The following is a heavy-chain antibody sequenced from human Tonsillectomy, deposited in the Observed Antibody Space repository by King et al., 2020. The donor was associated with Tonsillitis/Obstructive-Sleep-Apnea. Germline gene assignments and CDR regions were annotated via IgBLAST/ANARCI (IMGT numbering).Heavy chain of an antibody. CDR3: ARDSSYYDFWSGYYSRGYFDY. V-gene: IGHV4-4*02. CDR1: GGSISSSNW. CDR2: IYHSGIT. J-gene: IGHJ4*02. Sequence: VQLQESGPGLVKPSGTLSLTCAVSGGSISSSNWWSWVRQPPGKGLEWIGEIYHSGITNYNPSLKSGVTISVDKTKNQFSLKLRSVTAADTAVYYCARDSSYYDFWSGYYSRGYFDYWGQGTLFTVSS. D-gene: IGHD3-3*01.